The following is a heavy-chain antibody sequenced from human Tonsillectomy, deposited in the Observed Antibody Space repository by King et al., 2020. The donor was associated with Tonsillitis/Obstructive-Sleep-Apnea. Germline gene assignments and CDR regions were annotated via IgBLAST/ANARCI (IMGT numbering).Heavy chain of an antibody. J-gene: IGHJ3*02. CDR3: TRIYKGGAFDI. Sequence: VQLVESGGGLVKPGGSLRLSCAASGFTFSNAWMSWVRQAPGKGLEWVGRIKSKTDGGTTEYAAPVKGRFTISRDDSKNTLYLQMNNLKTEDTAVYYCTRIYKGGAFDIWGQGTMVTVSS. CDR1: GFTFSNAW. CDR2: IKSKTDGGTT. V-gene: IGHV3-15*01. D-gene: IGHD2/OR15-2a*01.